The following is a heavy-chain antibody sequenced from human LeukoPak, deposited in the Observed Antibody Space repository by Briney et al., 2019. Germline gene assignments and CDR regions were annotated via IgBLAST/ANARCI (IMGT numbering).Heavy chain of an antibody. J-gene: IGHJ3*02. CDR1: GFTFSSYE. Sequence: GGSLRLSCAASGFTFSSYEMDWVRQAPGKGLEWVSYISHTVSTIYYAESVKGRFTISRDNAKNSLYLQMNSLRAEDTAVYYCVRDKRFGDVRIRAFDIWGQGTMVTVSS. V-gene: IGHV3-48*03. D-gene: IGHD3-10*01. CDR3: VRDKRFGDVRIRAFDI. CDR2: ISHTVSTI.